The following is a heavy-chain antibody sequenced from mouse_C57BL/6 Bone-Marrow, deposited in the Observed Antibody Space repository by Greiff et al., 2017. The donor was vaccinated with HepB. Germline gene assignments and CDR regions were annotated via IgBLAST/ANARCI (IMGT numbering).Heavy chain of an antibody. CDR3: TSPFGRYFDV. J-gene: IGHJ1*03. V-gene: IGHV1-5*01. CDR2: IYPGNSDT. CDR1: GYTFTSYW. Sequence: EVQLQQSGTVLARPGASVKMSCKTSGYTFTSYWMHWVKQRPGQGLEWIGAIYPGNSDTSYNQKFKGKAKLTAVTSASTAYMELSSLTNEDSAVYYGTSPFGRYFDVWGTGTTVTVSS.